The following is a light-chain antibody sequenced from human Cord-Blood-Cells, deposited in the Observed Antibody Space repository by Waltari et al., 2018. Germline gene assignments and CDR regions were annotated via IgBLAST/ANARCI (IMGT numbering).Light chain of an antibody. V-gene: IGLV4-69*01. CDR2: LNSDGSH. CDR3: QTWGTGIWV. Sequence: QLVLTQSPSASASLGASVKLTCTLSSGHSSYAIAWHQQQPEKGPRYLMKLNSDGSHSKGDGIPDGFSGSSSGAERYLTISSRQSEDEADYYCQTWGTGIWVFGGGTKLTVL. J-gene: IGLJ3*02. CDR1: SGHSSYA.